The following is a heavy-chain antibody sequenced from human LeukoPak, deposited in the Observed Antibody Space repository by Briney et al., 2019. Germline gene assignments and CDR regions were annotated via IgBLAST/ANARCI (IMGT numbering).Heavy chain of an antibody. CDR3: ASRKEYTTSSVFY. D-gene: IGHD6-6*01. V-gene: IGHV3-23*01. CDR1: GFTFTNYV. Sequence: GGSLRLSCAASGFTFTNYVMIWVRRAPGKGLEWVSGISVTGADTYYADSVKGRFTISIDNSKNTVSLRMDSLRAEDSAVYYCASRKEYTTSSVFYWGQGTLVTVSS. J-gene: IGHJ4*02. CDR2: ISVTGADT.